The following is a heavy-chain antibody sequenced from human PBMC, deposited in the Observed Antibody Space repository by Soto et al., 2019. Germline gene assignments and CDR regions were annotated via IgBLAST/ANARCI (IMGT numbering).Heavy chain of an antibody. V-gene: IGHV3-30*18. Sequence: GGSLRLSCAASGFTFSSYGMHWVRQAPGKGLEWVAVISYDGSNKYYADSVKGRFTISRDNSKNTLYLQMNSLRAEDTAVYYSAKDQITIFGVVISPNYYYYGMDVWGQGTTVTVSS. CDR1: GFTFSSYG. J-gene: IGHJ6*02. CDR3: AKDQITIFGVVISPNYYYYGMDV. D-gene: IGHD3-3*01. CDR2: ISYDGSNK.